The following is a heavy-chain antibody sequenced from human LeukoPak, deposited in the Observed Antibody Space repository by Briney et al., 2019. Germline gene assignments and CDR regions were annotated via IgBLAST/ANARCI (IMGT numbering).Heavy chain of an antibody. J-gene: IGHJ4*02. Sequence: SETLSLTCTVSGGSTSSSYWSWIRQPPGKGLEWIGYFYYSGATNYNPSLKSRVTISVDTSKTQLSLKMTSMTAADTAVYYCARSNARDGYNFGYWGQGTLVTVSS. CDR2: FYYSGAT. CDR3: ARSNARDGYNFGY. D-gene: IGHD5-24*01. CDR1: GGSTSSSY. V-gene: IGHV4-59*08.